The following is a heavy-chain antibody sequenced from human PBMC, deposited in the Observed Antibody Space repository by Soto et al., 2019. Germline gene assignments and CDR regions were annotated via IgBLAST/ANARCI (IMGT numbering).Heavy chain of an antibody. CDR1: GFTFSSYA. D-gene: IGHD2-2*01. J-gene: IGHJ6*02. Sequence: GGSLRLSCAASGFTFSSYAMKWVRQAPGKGLEWVSLISDSGTLTYYADSVKGRSTISRDNSGNTLFLHMYSLRAEDTAVYYCARYIPGVRYYGMDVWGQGTTVTVSS. CDR3: ARYIPGVRYYGMDV. V-gene: IGHV3-23*01. CDR2: ISDSGTLT.